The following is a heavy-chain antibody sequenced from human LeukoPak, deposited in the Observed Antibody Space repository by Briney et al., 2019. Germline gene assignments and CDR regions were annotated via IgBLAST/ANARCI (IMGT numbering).Heavy chain of an antibody. CDR2: ITSSGSSI. D-gene: IGHD1-1*01. CDR1: GFRFNSYE. J-gene: IGHJ5*02. Sequence: PGGSLRLSCAASGFRFNSYEMNWVRQAPGKGLEWLSYITSSGSSIYYADSVKGRLTISRDNAKSSLYLQMNSLRAEDTAVYYCARLTGATTGGFDPWGQGTLVTVSS. V-gene: IGHV3-48*03. CDR3: ARLTGATTGGFDP.